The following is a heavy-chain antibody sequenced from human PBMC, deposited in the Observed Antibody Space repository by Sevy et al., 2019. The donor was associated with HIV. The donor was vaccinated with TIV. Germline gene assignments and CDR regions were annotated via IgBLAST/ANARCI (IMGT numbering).Heavy chain of an antibody. J-gene: IGHJ3*02. V-gene: IGHV4-39*01. CDR1: GGSISSSSYY. D-gene: IGHD3-10*01. Sequence: SENLSLTCTVSGGSISSSSYYWGWIRQPPGKGLEWIGSIYYSGSTYYNPSLKSRVTISVDTSKNQFSLKLSSVTAADTAVYYCARSPLWFGETGGAFDIWGQGTMVTVSS. CDR2: IYYSGST. CDR3: ARSPLWFGETGGAFDI.